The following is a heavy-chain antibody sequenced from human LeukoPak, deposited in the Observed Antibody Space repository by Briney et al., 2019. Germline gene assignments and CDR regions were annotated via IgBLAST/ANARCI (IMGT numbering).Heavy chain of an antibody. CDR1: GYTFTSYY. CDR2: MNPSGGST. Sequence: ASVKVSCKASGYTFTSYYMHWVRQAPGQGLEWMGIMNPSGGSTSYAQKLQGRVTMTRDTSTSTVYMELSSLRSEDTAMYYCARGVIVGATDFDYWDQGTLVTVSS. J-gene: IGHJ4*02. V-gene: IGHV1-46*01. D-gene: IGHD1-26*01. CDR3: ARGVIVGATDFDY.